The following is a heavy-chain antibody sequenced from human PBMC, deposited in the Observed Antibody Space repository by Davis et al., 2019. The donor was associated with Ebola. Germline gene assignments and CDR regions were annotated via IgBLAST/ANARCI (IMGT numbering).Heavy chain of an antibody. V-gene: IGHV4-34*01. CDR2: INHSGST. J-gene: IGHJ4*02. Sequence: SETLSLTCAVSGGSFSGYYWSWIRQPPGKGLEWIGEINHSGSTNYNPSLKSRVTISVDTSKNQFSLKLSSVTAADTAVYYCATLRDYGDYFDYWGQGTLVTISS. D-gene: IGHD3-16*01. CDR3: ATLRDYGDYFDY. CDR1: GGSFSGYY.